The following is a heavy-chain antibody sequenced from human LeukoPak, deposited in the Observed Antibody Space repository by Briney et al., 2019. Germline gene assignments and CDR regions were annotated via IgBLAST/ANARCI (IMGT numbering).Heavy chain of an antibody. CDR2: ISYDGSNK. CDR3: ARDLYSSGSFDP. V-gene: IGHV3-30-3*01. CDR1: GFTFSSYA. D-gene: IGHD6-19*01. J-gene: IGHJ5*02. Sequence: PGGSLRLSCTVSGFTFSSYAMHWVRQAPGKGLEWVAVISYDGSNKYYADSVKGRFTISRDNSKNTLYLQMNSLRAEDTTVYYCARDLYSSGSFDPWGQGTLVTVSS.